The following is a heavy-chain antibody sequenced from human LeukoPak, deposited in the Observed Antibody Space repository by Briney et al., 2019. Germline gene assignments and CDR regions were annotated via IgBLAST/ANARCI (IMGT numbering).Heavy chain of an antibody. CDR3: ARGGYYYMDV. J-gene: IGHJ6*03. V-gene: IGHV4-61*02. CDR2: IYTSGST. Sequence: SETLSLTCTVSGGSISSGSYYWSWIRQPAGKGLEWIGRIYTSGSTNYNPSLKSRVTISVDTSKNQFSLKLSSVTAADTAVYYCARGGYYYMDVWGKGTPVTVSS. CDR1: GGSISSGSYY. D-gene: IGHD3-16*01.